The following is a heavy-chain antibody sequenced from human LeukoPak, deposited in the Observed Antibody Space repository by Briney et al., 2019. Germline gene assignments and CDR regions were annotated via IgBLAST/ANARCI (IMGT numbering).Heavy chain of an antibody. D-gene: IGHD6-19*01. CDR1: GASFSGYY. Sequence: SQTLSLTCVVYGASFSGYYWSWIRQPPGKGLEWIGYIYYSGSTNYNPSLKSRVTISVDTSKNQFSLNLSSVTAADTAVYYCARVLPYSSGWGVDYWGQGTLVTVSS. V-gene: IGHV4-59*01. CDR2: IYYSGST. J-gene: IGHJ4*02. CDR3: ARVLPYSSGWGVDY.